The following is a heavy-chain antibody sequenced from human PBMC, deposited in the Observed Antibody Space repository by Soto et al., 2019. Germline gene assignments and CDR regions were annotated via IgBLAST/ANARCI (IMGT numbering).Heavy chain of an antibody. V-gene: IGHV3-48*02. CDR2: ISSRSSTI. CDR3: ARAIAVGSTSLDY. D-gene: IGHD6-19*01. J-gene: IGHJ4*02. Sequence: GGSLRLSCAASGFSFSTYNMNWVRQAPGRGLEWVSYISSRSSTIYHADSVKGRFTISRDSAKNSLYLQMDSLRDEDTAVYFCARAIAVGSTSLDYWGLGTRVTVSS. CDR1: GFSFSTYN.